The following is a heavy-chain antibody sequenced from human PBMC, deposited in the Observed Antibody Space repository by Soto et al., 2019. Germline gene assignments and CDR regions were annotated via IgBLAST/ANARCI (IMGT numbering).Heavy chain of an antibody. Sequence: SVKVSCKASGGTFSSYAISWVRQAPGQGLEWMGGIIPIFGTANYAQKFQGRVTITADESTSTAYMELSSLRSEDTAVYYCASPRRTYYYGPGSPDYYGMDAWGQGTTVTVSS. CDR1: GGTFSSYA. J-gene: IGHJ6*02. D-gene: IGHD3-10*01. V-gene: IGHV1-69*13. CDR3: ASPRRTYYYGPGSPDYYGMDA. CDR2: IIPIFGTA.